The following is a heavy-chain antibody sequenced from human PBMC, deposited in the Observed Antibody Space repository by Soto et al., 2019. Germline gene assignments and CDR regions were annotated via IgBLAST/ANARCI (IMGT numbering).Heavy chain of an antibody. J-gene: IGHJ4*02. CDR1: GLIFSDYG. V-gene: IGHV3-33*01. D-gene: IGHD3-10*01. Sequence: QVQLVESGGGVVQPGTSLRLSCVASGLIFSDYGMHWVRQAPGKGLEWVAVIWHDGNTKSYADSVKGRFTISRDDSKNMLYLHMNSLRAEDTAVYHCATYRGASPFDYWGQGTLVTVSS. CDR2: IWHDGNTK. CDR3: ATYRGASPFDY.